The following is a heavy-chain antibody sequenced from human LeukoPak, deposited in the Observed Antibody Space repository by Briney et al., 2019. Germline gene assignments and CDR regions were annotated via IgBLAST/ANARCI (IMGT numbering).Heavy chain of an antibody. J-gene: IGHJ4*02. V-gene: IGHV4-39*01. D-gene: IGHD3-3*01. CDR2: IYYSGGT. CDR1: GGSISSGDYY. CDR3: ASLSLQVYVFWSWFDY. Sequence: PSETLSLTCTVSGGSISSGDYYWGWIRQPPGKGLEWIGNIYYSGGTYYNPSLKSRVTISVDTSKNQFSLKLTSVTAADTAVYYCASLSLQVYVFWSWFDYWGQGTLVTVSS.